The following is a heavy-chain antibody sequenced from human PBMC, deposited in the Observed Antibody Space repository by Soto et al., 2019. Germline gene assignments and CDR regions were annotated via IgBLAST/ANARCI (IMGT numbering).Heavy chain of an antibody. D-gene: IGHD5-12*01. V-gene: IGHV3-7*01. J-gene: IGHJ4*02. CDR3: LRGGGWEGDY. CDR2: ISTDGSNK. Sequence: GSLRLSCASSGFTFSAYWMTWVRQAPGKGLDWVAIISTDGSNKRYMDSVKGRFTISRDNAKNSLYLQMNSLRAEDTAVYFCLRGGGWEGDYWGQGALVTVS. CDR1: GFTFSAYW.